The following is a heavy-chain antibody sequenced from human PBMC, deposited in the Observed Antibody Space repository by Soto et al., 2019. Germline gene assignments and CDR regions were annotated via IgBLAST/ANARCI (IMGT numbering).Heavy chain of an antibody. CDR3: ARLPSRHWVDH. CDR2: LYYNVGT. J-gene: IGHJ5*02. Sequence: QVQESGPGLVKTSETLSLTCTASGRYISGSGCYWGWIRQPPGRGLEWMGSLYYNVGTYYNPSLKSRVTISADTYANQLSLMLNSVTAADTAIYYCARLPSRHWVDHWGQGTLVTLSS. V-gene: IGHV4-39*01. CDR1: GRYISGSGCY.